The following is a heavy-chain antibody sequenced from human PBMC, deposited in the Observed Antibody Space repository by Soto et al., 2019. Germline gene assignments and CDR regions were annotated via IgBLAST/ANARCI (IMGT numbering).Heavy chain of an antibody. Sequence: QVQLQESGPGLVKPSQTLSLTCTVSGGSISSGDYYWSWIRQPPGKGLEWIGYIYYSGSTYYNPSLQSRVTISVDTSKNHFSLQLSSVTAADTAVYYCAREGGPYDSSVGSLGSYFDYWGQGTLVTVSS. CDR3: AREGGPYDSSVGSLGSYFDY. CDR1: GGSISSGDYY. V-gene: IGHV4-30-4*01. J-gene: IGHJ4*02. CDR2: IYYSGST. D-gene: IGHD3-22*01.